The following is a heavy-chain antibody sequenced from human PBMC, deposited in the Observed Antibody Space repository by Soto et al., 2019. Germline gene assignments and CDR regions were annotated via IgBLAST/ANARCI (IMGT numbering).Heavy chain of an antibody. D-gene: IGHD3-22*01. CDR3: ARFYYDSSGYHGAFDM. CDR1: GYSFTSYW. CDR2: IYPGDSDT. Sequence: GESLKISCKGSGYSFTSYWIGWVRQMPGKGLEWMGIIYPGDSDTRYSPSFQGQVTISADKSISTAYLQWSSLKASDTAMYYCARFYYDSSGYHGAFDMWGQGTMVTVSS. V-gene: IGHV5-51*01. J-gene: IGHJ3*02.